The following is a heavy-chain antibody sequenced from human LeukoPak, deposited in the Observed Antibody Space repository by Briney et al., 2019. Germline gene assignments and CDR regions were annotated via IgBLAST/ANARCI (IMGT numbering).Heavy chain of an antibody. D-gene: IGHD6-13*01. CDR3: AKGKEQLASYYYYYMDV. V-gene: IGHV3-21*04. CDR2: ITTSSTYT. Sequence: GGSLRLSCEASGFSFSSYNMDWVRQTPGKGLEWISSITTSSTYTFYADSVKGRFTISRDNSKNTLYLQMNSLRAEDTAVYYCAKGKEQLASYYYYYMDVWGKGTTVTVSS. CDR1: GFSFSSYN. J-gene: IGHJ6*03.